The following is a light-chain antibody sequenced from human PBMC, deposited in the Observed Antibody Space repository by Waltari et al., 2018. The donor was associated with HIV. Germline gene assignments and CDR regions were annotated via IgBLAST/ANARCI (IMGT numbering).Light chain of an antibody. CDR3: QQSYITPLT. Sequence: DIQMTQSPSSLSASVGDRVTISCRASQNMPTYLNWYQHKPGKAPQFLVSTASSLQSGVPSRFSGSGSGTDFTLTISNLQPEDFATYYCQQSYITPLTFGPGTKVDVK. CDR2: TAS. J-gene: IGKJ3*01. V-gene: IGKV1-39*01. CDR1: QNMPTY.